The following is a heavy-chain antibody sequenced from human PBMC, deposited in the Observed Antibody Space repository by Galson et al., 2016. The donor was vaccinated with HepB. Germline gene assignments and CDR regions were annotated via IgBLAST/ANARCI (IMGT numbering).Heavy chain of an antibody. CDR1: GFTFGDYA. V-gene: IGHV3-49*03. CDR2: VRSKTYGGKT. CDR3: ARGTPDYRPYYFDY. J-gene: IGHJ4*02. Sequence: SLRLSCATSGFTFGDYAMSWFRQAPGKGLEWVGFVRSKTYGGKTEYAASVKARFTISRDDSKSFAYLQMSSLNTGDTAVYYCARGTPDYRPYYFDYWGQGTLVTVSS. D-gene: IGHD4-11*01.